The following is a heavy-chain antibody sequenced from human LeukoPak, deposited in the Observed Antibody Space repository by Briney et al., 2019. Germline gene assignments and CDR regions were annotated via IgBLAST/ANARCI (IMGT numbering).Heavy chain of an antibody. CDR3: ARPISQAFDV. D-gene: IGHD3-3*02. J-gene: IGHJ3*01. V-gene: IGHV4-39*01. CDR1: GGSMSGESYY. Sequence: SETLSLTCTVSGGSMSGESYYWAWIRQPPGKGLEWIGSIYYSGSTYYNPSLKSRVTISEDTSKNQFSLKLSSVNAADTAVYYCARPISQAFDVWGQGTMVIVSS. CDR2: IYYSGST.